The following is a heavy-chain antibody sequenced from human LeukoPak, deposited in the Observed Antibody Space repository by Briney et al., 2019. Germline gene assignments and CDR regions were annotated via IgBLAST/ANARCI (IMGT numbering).Heavy chain of an antibody. D-gene: IGHD3-10*01. CDR3: ARGAWFGEPNDAFDI. CDR2: MNPNSGNT. Sequence: ASVKVSCKASGGTFSSYAISWVRQATGQGLEWMGWMNPNSGNTGYAQKFQGRVTMTRNTSISTAYMELSSLRSEDTAVYYCARGAWFGEPNDAFDIWGQGTMVTVSS. V-gene: IGHV1-8*02. CDR1: GGTFSSYA. J-gene: IGHJ3*02.